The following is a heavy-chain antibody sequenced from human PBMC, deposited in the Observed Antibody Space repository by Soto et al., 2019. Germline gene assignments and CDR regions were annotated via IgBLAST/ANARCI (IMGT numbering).Heavy chain of an antibody. Sequence: EVQLVESGGGLVQPGGSLRLSCAASGFTFSSYSMNWVRQAPGKGLEWVSSISSSSSYIYYADSVKGRFTISRDNAKNSLYLQMNSLRAEDTAVYYCARDQEEGVVVPAHFDYWGQGTLVTVSS. CDR1: GFTFSSYS. CDR3: ARDQEEGVVVPAHFDY. CDR2: ISSSSSYI. D-gene: IGHD2-2*01. J-gene: IGHJ4*02. V-gene: IGHV3-21*01.